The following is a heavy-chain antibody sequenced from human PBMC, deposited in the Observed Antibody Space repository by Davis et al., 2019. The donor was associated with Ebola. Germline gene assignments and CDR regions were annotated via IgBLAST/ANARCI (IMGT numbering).Heavy chain of an antibody. D-gene: IGHD1-26*01. Sequence: ASVQVSCQASGYTFTSYGISWVRQAPGHGFEWMGWISAYNGNTNYAQKLQGRVTMTTDTSTSTAYMELRSLRSDDTAVYYCARDQRYSGNYPAYYFDYWGQGTLVTVSS. J-gene: IGHJ4*02. CDR1: GYTFTSYG. CDR3: ARDQRYSGNYPAYYFDY. V-gene: IGHV1-18*04. CDR2: ISAYNGNT.